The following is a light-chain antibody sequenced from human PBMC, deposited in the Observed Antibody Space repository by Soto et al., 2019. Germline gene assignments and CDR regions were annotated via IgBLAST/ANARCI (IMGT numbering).Light chain of an antibody. V-gene: IGLV1-47*01. CDR3: AAWDDILRGVV. CDR1: LSNIGSNF. Sequence: QAVVTQPPSASGTPGQRVTISCSGSLSNIGSNFIYWYQQLPGSAAKLLINRNNESPSGVPDRLSVSKSGTPASLAISGLRSEDEADYHCAAWDDILRGVVFGGGSQLTV. CDR2: RNN. J-gene: IGLJ2*01.